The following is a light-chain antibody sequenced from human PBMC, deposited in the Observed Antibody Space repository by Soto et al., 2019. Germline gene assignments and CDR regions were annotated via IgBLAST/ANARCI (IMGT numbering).Light chain of an antibody. CDR3: QNYNTYSQFT. CDR2: DAS. Sequence: DIQMTQSPSSLSASVGDRVTITCRASQGISTYLAWYQQKPGKVPKLLIYDASTLQSGAPSRYSGGGSGTDFTLTIWSLQPEDAATYYCQNYNTYSQFTFGPGTKVEIK. J-gene: IGKJ3*01. CDR1: QGISTY. V-gene: IGKV1-27*01.